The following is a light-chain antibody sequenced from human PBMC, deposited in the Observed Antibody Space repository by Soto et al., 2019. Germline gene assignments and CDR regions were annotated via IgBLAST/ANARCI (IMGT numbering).Light chain of an antibody. J-gene: IGLJ2*01. CDR3: QSYDSSLSASRV. CDR2: GNS. V-gene: IGLV1-40*01. CDR1: SSNIGAGYD. Sequence: QSVLTQPPSVSGAPGQRVTISCTGSSSNIGAGYDVHWYQQLPGTAPKLLIYGNSNRPSGVPDRFSGSKSGTSACLAITGLQAEDEADYYCQSYDSSLSASRVFGGGTKLTVL.